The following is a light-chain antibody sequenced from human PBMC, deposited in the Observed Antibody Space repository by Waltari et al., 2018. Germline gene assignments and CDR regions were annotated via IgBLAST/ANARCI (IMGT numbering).Light chain of an antibody. CDR1: ILATKY. V-gene: IGLV3-27*01. Sequence: SSELTQPASVSVSLGQTAVITCSGDILATKYGRWFQQKPGQAPVLFIYKYIERPSGIPDRFSGSSSGTTLTLTISGAQVEDEAAYHCYSAADNHRVLFGGGTKLTVL. J-gene: IGLJ2*01. CDR3: YSAADNHRVL. CDR2: KYI.